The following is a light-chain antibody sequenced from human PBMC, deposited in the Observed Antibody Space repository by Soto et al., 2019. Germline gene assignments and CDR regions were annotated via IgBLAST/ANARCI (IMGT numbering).Light chain of an antibody. CDR1: QSLTNSF. CDR3: RQRQSWPRT. CDR2: DTS. Sequence: EIVLTQSPGTLSLSPGERATLSCRASQSLTNSFIAWYQQKPGQAPRLLIYDTSSRATGIPARFSGSGSGTDFTLTISSLAPDDFAIYYCRQRQSWPRTFGQGTKVDIK. V-gene: IGKV3D-20*02. J-gene: IGKJ1*01.